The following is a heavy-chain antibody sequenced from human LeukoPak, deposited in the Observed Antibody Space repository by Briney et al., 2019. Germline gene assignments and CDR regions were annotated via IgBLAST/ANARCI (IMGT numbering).Heavy chain of an antibody. Sequence: PGGSLRLSCAASGFTFDDYAMHWVRQAPGKGLEWVSGVSWNSGSIGYADSVKGRFTISRDNARNSLYLQMDSLRAEDTALYYCAKEGAMGSGSHFDYWGQGTLVTVSS. CDR2: VSWNSGSI. CDR1: GFTFDDYA. V-gene: IGHV3-9*01. D-gene: IGHD6-19*01. CDR3: AKEGAMGSGSHFDY. J-gene: IGHJ4*02.